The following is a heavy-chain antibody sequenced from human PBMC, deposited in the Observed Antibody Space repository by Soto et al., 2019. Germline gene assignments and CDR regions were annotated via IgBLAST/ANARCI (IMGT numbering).Heavy chain of an antibody. CDR3: ARGEQYSGRIFDY. Sequence: SQTLSLTCAITGDSVSSNSAGWSWVRQSPSRGLEWLGRTYYRSKWYYEYAISVRGRITINPDTSKNQYSLQLNSVTPEDTAVYFCARGEQYSGRIFDYWGQGTLVTVSS. D-gene: IGHD1-26*01. CDR1: GDSVSSNSAG. V-gene: IGHV6-1*01. J-gene: IGHJ4*01. CDR2: TYYRSKWYY.